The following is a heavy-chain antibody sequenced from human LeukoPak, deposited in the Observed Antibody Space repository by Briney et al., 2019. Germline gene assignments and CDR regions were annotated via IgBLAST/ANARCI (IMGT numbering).Heavy chain of an antibody. CDR1: GFTFSSYA. Sequence: SGGSLRLSCAASGFTFSSYAMHWVRQAPGKGLEWVAVISYDGSKKFYADSVKGRFTISRDNSKNTLYLQMSSLRPEDTAVYYCARDQDTSGYYYGPGDYWGQGTLVTVSS. V-gene: IGHV3-30*04. CDR2: ISYDGSKK. D-gene: IGHD3-22*01. J-gene: IGHJ4*02. CDR3: ARDQDTSGYYYGPGDY.